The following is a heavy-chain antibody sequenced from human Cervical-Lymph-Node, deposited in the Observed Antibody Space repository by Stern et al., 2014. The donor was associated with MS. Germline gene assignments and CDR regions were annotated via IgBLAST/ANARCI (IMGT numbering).Heavy chain of an antibody. CDR2: ILSDGSSK. V-gene: IGHV3-33*01. J-gene: IGHJ4*02. CDR1: GFTFSSHG. CDR3: ARDRVGALDY. D-gene: IGHD4/OR15-4a*01. Sequence: VQLAESGGGVVQPGRSLRLSCAASGFTFSSHGMHWVRQAPGKGLEWVAVILSDGSSKYYIDSVRGRFSISRDNSKNTLYLHMNSLRAEDTAVYYCARDRVGALDYWGQGTLVTVSS.